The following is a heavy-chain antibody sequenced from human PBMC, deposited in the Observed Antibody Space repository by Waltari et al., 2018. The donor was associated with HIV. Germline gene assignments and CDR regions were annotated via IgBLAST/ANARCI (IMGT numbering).Heavy chain of an antibody. D-gene: IGHD2-15*01. J-gene: IGHJ6*02. CDR1: GGAIRRYY. CDR3: ARDRTPYGMDV. V-gene: IGHV4-59*01. CDR2: IYYSGST. Sequence: QVPLQESGPGLVKPSETLSLTCTVAGGAIRRYYWSWIRQPPGKGLEWIGYIYYSGSTNYNPSLKSRVTISVDTSKNQFSLKLSSVTAADTAVYYCARDRTPYGMDVWGQGTKVTVSS.